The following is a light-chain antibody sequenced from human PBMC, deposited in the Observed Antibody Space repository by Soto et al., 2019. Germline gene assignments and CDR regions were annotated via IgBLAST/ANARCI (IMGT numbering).Light chain of an antibody. Sequence: QSALTQPRSVSGSPGQSVTISCTGTSSDVGAYNYVSWYQQHPGTVPRLLIYDVSKRPSGVPDRFSGSKSGNTASLTISGLQAEYEADYYCCSYAGNYYVFGTGTKVTVL. CDR1: SSDVGAYNY. V-gene: IGLV2-11*01. J-gene: IGLJ1*01. CDR3: CSYAGNYYV. CDR2: DVS.